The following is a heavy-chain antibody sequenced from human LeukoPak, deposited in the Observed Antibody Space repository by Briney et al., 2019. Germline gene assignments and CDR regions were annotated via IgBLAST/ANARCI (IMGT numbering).Heavy chain of an antibody. Sequence: PGRSLRLSCAASGFTFSSYWMHWVRQAPGKGLVWVSRINSDGSSTSYADSVKGRFTISRDNAKNTLYLQMNSLRAEDTAVYYCARGDGYNGEFDYWGQGTLVTVSS. CDR2: INSDGSST. J-gene: IGHJ4*02. D-gene: IGHD5-24*01. CDR1: GFTFSSYW. CDR3: ARGDGYNGEFDY. V-gene: IGHV3-74*01.